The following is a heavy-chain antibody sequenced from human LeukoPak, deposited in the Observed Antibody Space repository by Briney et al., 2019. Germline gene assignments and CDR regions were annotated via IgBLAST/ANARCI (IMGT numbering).Heavy chain of an antibody. CDR3: ARDSVYGSGSYYYYYGMDV. J-gene: IGHJ6*02. V-gene: IGHV1-2*02. CDR2: INPNSGGT. Sequence: GASVKVSCKASGYTFTGYYMHWVRQAPGQGLEWMGWINPNSGGTNYAQKFQGRVTMTRDTSISTAYMELSRLRSDDTAVYYCARDSVYGSGSYYYYYGMDVWGQGTTVTVSS. CDR1: GYTFTGYY. D-gene: IGHD3-10*01.